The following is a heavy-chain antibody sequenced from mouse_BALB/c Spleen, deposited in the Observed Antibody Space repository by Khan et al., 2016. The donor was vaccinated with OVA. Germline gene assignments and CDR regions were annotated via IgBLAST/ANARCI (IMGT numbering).Heavy chain of an antibody. J-gene: IGHJ4*01. V-gene: IGHV2-9*02. CDR1: GFALTSYG. CDR2: IWAGGST. Sequence: QVQLLESGPGLVAPSQSLSITCTVSGFALTSYGVHWVRQPPGKGLEWLGVIWAGGSTNYNSALMSRLTISKDNSKSQVFLKMNSLQTDDTAMYYCARFHDGYYYNVDYWGQGTSVTVSS. CDR3: ARFHDGYYYNVDY. D-gene: IGHD2-3*01.